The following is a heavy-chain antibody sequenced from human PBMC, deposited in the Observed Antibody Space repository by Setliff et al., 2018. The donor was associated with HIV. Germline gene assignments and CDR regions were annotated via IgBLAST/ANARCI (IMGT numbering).Heavy chain of an antibody. Sequence: ASVKVSCKASGYTFTSYGISWVRQAPGQGLEWMGWISAYNGNTNYAQKLQGRVTMTTDTSTSTAYMELRSLRSDDTAVYYCARVAWYYSFWSGLGDAFDIWGRGTMVTVSS. J-gene: IGHJ3*02. V-gene: IGHV1-18*01. CDR3: ARVAWYYSFWSGLGDAFDI. D-gene: IGHD3-3*01. CDR2: ISAYNGNT. CDR1: GYTFTSYG.